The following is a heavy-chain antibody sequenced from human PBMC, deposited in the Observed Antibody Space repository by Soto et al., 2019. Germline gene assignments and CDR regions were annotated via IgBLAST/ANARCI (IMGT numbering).Heavy chain of an antibody. D-gene: IGHD1-7*01. CDR1: GXTFSTYA. V-gene: IGHV3-23*01. Sequence: LRLSCAASGXTFSTYALSWVRQAPGKGLEWVSAISANGQGIYYADSVRGRFTISRDNSKNTIFLHMDSLRAEDTAVYYCAKDRNYPRDQFHYWGQGALVTVSS. J-gene: IGHJ4*02. CDR3: AKDRNYPRDQFHY. CDR2: ISANGQGI.